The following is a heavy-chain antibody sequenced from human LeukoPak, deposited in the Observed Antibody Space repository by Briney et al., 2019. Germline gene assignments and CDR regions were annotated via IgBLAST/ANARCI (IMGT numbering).Heavy chain of an antibody. CDR2: IRSKAYGGTT. Sequence: GGSLRLSCAASGFTFSSYWMSWVRQAPGKGLEWVGFIRSKAYGGTTEYAASVKGRFTISRDDSKSIAYLQMNSLKIEDTAMYYCTRASYGGDYYDILTGRYYYYMDVWGKGTTVTISS. D-gene: IGHD3-9*01. J-gene: IGHJ6*03. V-gene: IGHV3-49*04. CDR3: TRASYGGDYYDILTGRYYYYMDV. CDR1: GFTFSSYW.